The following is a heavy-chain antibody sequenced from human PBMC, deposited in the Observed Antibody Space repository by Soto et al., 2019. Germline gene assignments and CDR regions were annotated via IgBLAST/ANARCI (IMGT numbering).Heavy chain of an antibody. D-gene: IGHD4-17*01. Sequence: GESLKISCKGSGYSFTSYCIGWVLQMPGKGLEWMGIIYPGDSDTRYSPSFQGQVTISADKSISTAYLQWSSLKASDTAMYYCARSNYGDYLPYGMDVWGQGTTVTVS. CDR3: ARSNYGDYLPYGMDV. J-gene: IGHJ6*02. CDR1: GYSFTSYC. V-gene: IGHV5-51*01. CDR2: IYPGDSDT.